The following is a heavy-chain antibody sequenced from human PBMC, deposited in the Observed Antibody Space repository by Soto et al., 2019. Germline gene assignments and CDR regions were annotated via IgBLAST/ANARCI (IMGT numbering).Heavy chain of an antibody. CDR2: IYYSGST. V-gene: IGHV4-31*03. Sequence: PSETLSLTCTVSGGSISSGGYYWSWIRQHPGKGLEWIGYIYYSGSTYYNPSLKSRVTISVDTSKNQFSLKLSSVTAADTAVYYCARVHGSYGMDVWGQGTTVTSP. CDR1: GGSISSGGYY. CDR3: ARVHGSYGMDV. J-gene: IGHJ6*02.